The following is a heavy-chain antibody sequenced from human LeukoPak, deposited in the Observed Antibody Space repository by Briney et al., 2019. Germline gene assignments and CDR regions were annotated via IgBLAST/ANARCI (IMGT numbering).Heavy chain of an antibody. V-gene: IGHV3-23*01. CDR3: AKERITMLRGVFDY. D-gene: IGHD3-10*01. Sequence: GGSLRLSCAASGISFHNCALSWVRQAPGKGLEWVSDINGDGDRTYYADSVRGRFTISRDDSKNTLYLQMNGLRAEDTAVYYCAKERITMLRGVFDYWGQGTLVTVSS. J-gene: IGHJ4*02. CDR2: INGDGDRT. CDR1: GISFHNCA.